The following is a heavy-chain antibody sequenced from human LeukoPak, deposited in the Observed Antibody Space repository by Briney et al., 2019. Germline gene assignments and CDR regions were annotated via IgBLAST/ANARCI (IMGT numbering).Heavy chain of an antibody. J-gene: IGHJ6*04. Sequence: ASVKVSCKASEYTFTGYYIHWVRQAPGQGLEWMGWINPNSGDTNYAQKFQGRVTMTRDTSTSTAYMELRSLRSDDTAVYYCARVVRGSDYYYYGMDVWGKGTTVTVSS. D-gene: IGHD3-10*01. CDR1: EYTFTGYY. V-gene: IGHV1-2*02. CDR2: INPNSGDT. CDR3: ARVVRGSDYYYYGMDV.